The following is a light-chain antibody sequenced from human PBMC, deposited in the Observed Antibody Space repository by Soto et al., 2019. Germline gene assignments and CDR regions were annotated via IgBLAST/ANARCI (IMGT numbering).Light chain of an antibody. V-gene: IGLV2-14*01. J-gene: IGLJ2*01. CDR1: SSDIGADDF. CDR3: SSYRRTTFPHVV. Sequence: QSALTQPASVSGSPGQSITISCPGTSSDIGADDFVSWYQHHPNKTPKLIIFEVTYRPTGISHRFSASKSGNTASLTISGLQAEDEAFYYCSSYRRTTFPHVVFGGGTKLTVL. CDR2: EVT.